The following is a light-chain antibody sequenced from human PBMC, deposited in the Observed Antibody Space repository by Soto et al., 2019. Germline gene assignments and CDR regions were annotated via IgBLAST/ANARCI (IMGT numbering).Light chain of an antibody. CDR1: QTVTSNY. CDR3: QQYGNTPWT. J-gene: IGKJ1*01. CDR2: GAS. Sequence: EIVLTQSPATLSLSPGDRATLSCRASQTVTSNYLAWYQQKPGHPPMLLIYGASNRATGVPDRFSGGGSGTEFAVTISRLEREEVAEFFCQQYGNTPWTFGQGTTVEI. V-gene: IGKV3-20*01.